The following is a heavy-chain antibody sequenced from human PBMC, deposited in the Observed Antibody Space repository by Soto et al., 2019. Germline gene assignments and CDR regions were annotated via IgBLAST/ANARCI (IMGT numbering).Heavy chain of an antibody. D-gene: IGHD6-19*01. V-gene: IGHV3-9*01. J-gene: IGHJ4*01. CDR2: LSKDSLSI. CDR1: GFKFDDYG. CDR3: VKDALTAVAFYFDY. Sequence: GGSLRLSCVASGFKFDDYGMHWVRHTPGKGLEWIAGLSKDSLSISYGASMKGRFTISRDNAKSSLYLQLNSPRPEDTALYYCVKDALTAVAFYFDYWGRGALVTVSS.